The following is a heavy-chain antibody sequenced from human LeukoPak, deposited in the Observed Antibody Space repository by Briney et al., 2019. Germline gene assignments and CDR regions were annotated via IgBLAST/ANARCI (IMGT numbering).Heavy chain of an antibody. Sequence: PGGSLRLSCAASGFTFSSSGMHWVRQAPGKGLEWVAVISYDGSNKYYADSVKGRFTISRDNSKNTLYLQMNSLRAEDTAVYYCAKEDRGPAVDYWGQGTLVTVSS. CDR2: ISYDGSNK. D-gene: IGHD2-2*01. CDR3: AKEDRGPAVDY. V-gene: IGHV3-30*18. J-gene: IGHJ4*02. CDR1: GFTFSSSG.